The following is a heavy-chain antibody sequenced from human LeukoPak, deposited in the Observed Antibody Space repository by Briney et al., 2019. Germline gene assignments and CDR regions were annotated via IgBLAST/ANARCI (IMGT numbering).Heavy chain of an antibody. D-gene: IGHD2-21*02. J-gene: IGHJ4*02. CDR1: GGSFSGYY. CDR2: INPSGST. CDR3: VRGSRVYCGGDCYYY. Sequence: SSETLSLTCTVFGGSFSGYYWSWIRQPPDKGLEWIGEINPSGSTHYNPSLKTRVTISTDTSKNHFSLNLNSVTAADTGVYYCVRGSRVYCGGDCYYYWGQGTLVTVSS. V-gene: IGHV4-34*01.